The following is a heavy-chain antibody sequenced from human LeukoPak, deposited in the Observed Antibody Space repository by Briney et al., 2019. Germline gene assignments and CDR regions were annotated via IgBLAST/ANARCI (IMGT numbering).Heavy chain of an antibody. D-gene: IGHD2-15*01. J-gene: IGHJ4*02. CDR3: VKEGARYCSGGSCQRGGFDY. CDR1: GFAFSSYG. V-gene: IGHV3-30*18. Sequence: PGRSLTLSCAASGFAFSSYGMHWVRQAPGKGLEWVAVISYDGSNKYYEDSVKGRFTISRDSSKNTLYLQMNSLRAEDTAVYYCVKEGARYCSGGSCQRGGFDYWGQGTLVTVSS. CDR2: ISYDGSNK.